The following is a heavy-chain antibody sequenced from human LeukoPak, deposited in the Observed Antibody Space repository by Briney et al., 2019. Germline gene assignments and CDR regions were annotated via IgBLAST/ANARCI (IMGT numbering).Heavy chain of an antibody. J-gene: IGHJ5*02. CDR2: IYHSGST. Sequence: SQTLSLTCTVSGGSISSGGYYWSWIRQPPGKGLEWIGYIYHSGSTYYNPSLKSRVTISVDRSKNQFSLKLSSVTAADTAVYYCAKTYNWRGSWFDPWGQGTLVTVSS. V-gene: IGHV4-30-2*01. CDR3: AKTYNWRGSWFDP. D-gene: IGHD1-20*01. CDR1: GGSISSGGYY.